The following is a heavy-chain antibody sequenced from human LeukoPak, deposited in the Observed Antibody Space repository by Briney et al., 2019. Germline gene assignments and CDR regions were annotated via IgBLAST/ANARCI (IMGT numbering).Heavy chain of an antibody. CDR2: IYPGDSDT. Sequence: GESLKISCKGSGYSFSSYWIGWVRQMPGKVLEWMGIIYPGDSDTRYSPSFQGQVTISADKSISTAYLQWSSLKASDTAMYYCARRADSSGFYSAPDYWGQGTLVTVSS. CDR3: ARRADSSGFYSAPDY. D-gene: IGHD3-22*01. J-gene: IGHJ4*02. V-gene: IGHV5-51*01. CDR1: GYSFSSYW.